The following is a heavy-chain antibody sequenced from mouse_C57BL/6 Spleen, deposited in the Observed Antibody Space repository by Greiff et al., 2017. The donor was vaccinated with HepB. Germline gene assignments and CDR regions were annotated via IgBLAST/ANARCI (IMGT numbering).Heavy chain of an antibody. V-gene: IGHV5-6*01. CDR3: ARVINLYYYAMDY. CDR2: ISSGGSYN. Sequence: EVMLVESGGDLVKPGGSLKLSCAASGFTFSSYGMSWVRQTPDKRLEWVATISSGGSYNYYPDSVKGRFTISRDNAKNTLYLQMSSLKSEDTAMYYCARVINLYYYAMDYWGQGTSVTVSS. D-gene: IGHD6-1*01. J-gene: IGHJ4*01. CDR1: GFTFSSYG.